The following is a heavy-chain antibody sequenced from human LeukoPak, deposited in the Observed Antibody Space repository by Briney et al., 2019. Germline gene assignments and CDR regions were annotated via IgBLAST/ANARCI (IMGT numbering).Heavy chain of an antibody. V-gene: IGHV1-2*02. CDR2: INPNSGGT. CDR1: GYTFTGYY. D-gene: IGHD6-19*01. Sequence: ASVTVSFKSSGYTFTGYYMHWVRQPPGQGLEWMGWINPNSGGTNYAQKFQGRVTMTRDTSISTAYMELSRLRSDDTAVYYCAPRRSSGWLSSYYFDYWGQGTLVTVSS. CDR3: APRRSSGWLSSYYFDY. J-gene: IGHJ4*02.